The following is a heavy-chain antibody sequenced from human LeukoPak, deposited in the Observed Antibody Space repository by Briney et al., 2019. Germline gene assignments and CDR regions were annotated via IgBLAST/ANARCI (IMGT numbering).Heavy chain of an antibody. CDR3: AKHSMDYGDYVGEDY. CDR2: ISWNSGSI. D-gene: IGHD4-17*01. CDR1: GFTFDDYA. Sequence: PGRSLRLSCAASGFTFDDYAMHWVRQAPGKGLEWVSGISWNSGSIGYADSVKGRFTISRDNAKNSLYLQMNSLRAEDTAVYYCAKHSMDYGDYVGEDYWGQGTLVTVSS. V-gene: IGHV3-9*01. J-gene: IGHJ4*02.